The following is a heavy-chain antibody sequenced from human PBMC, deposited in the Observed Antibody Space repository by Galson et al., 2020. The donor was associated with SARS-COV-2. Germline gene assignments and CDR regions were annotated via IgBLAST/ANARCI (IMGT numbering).Heavy chain of an antibody. CDR1: GGSFSDYY. J-gene: IGHJ4*02. Sequence: SETLSLTCAVYGGSFSDYYWNWIRQPPDKGLEWIGEINHSGTINYNPSLKSRVTITVDTSKNQFSLRLRSVTAADTAVYCCASRIPYPRRYFDYWGQGLLVTVSS. CDR3: ASRIPYPRRYFDY. D-gene: IGHD3-16*01. CDR2: INHSGTI. V-gene: IGHV4-34*01.